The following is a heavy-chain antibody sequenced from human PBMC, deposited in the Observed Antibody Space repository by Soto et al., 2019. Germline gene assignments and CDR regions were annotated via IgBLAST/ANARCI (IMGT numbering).Heavy chain of an antibody. D-gene: IGHD5-12*01. J-gene: IGHJ5*02. V-gene: IGHV3-49*03. CDR1: GFAFGDYA. Sequence: GGSLRLSCTASGFAFGDYAMSWFRQAPGKGLEWVGFIRSKAYGGTTEYAASVKGRFTISRDDSKSIAYLQMNSLKTEDTAVYYCTRGPWLKAHNWFDPWGQGTLVTVSS. CDR3: TRGPWLKAHNWFDP. CDR2: IRSKAYGGTT.